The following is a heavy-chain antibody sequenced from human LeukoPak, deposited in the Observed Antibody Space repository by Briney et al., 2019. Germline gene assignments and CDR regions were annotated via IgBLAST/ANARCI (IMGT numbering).Heavy chain of an antibody. CDR3: AKDHDIAAAGYFFDY. Sequence: AGGSLRLSCAASGFTFSNYAMHWVRQAPGKGLEWVAVISSDGRNKYNADSVKGRFTISRDNSKNTLYLQMNGLRPEDTAVYYCAKDHDIAAAGYFFDYWGRGTLVTVSS. CDR1: GFTFSNYA. J-gene: IGHJ4*02. CDR2: ISSDGRNK. V-gene: IGHV3-30-3*01. D-gene: IGHD6-13*01.